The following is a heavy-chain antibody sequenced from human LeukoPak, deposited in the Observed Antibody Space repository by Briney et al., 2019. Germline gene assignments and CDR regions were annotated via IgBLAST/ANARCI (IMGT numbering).Heavy chain of an antibody. Sequence: SQTLSLTCAISGDSVSSNSAAWNWIRQSPSRGLEWLGRTYYRSKWYNDYAVSVKSRITINPDTSKNQFSLQLNSVTAADTAVYHCARGRWISGSYYNFDTWGQGTLVTVSS. CDR3: ARGRWISGSYYNFDT. V-gene: IGHV6-1*01. D-gene: IGHD1-26*01. CDR1: GDSVSSNSAA. J-gene: IGHJ4*02. CDR2: TYYRSKWYN.